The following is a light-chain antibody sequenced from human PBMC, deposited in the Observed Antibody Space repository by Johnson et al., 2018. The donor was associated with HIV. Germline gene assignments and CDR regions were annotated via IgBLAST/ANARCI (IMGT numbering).Light chain of an antibody. CDR2: DNN. Sequence: SCSGSSSNIGNNYVSWYQQLPGTAPKLLIYDNNKRPSGIPDRFSASKSGTSATLGITGLQTGDEADYYCGTWDSSLSAYVFGTGTKVNVL. CDR1: SSNIGNNY. CDR3: GTWDSSLSAYV. V-gene: IGLV1-51*01. J-gene: IGLJ1*01.